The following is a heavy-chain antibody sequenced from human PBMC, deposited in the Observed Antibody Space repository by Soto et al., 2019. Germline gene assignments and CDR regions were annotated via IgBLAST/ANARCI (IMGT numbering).Heavy chain of an antibody. CDR3: ARTVLVPGEAFDI. Sequence: ASVTVSCKASGYTFTRYGISWVRQAPGQGLEWMGWISAYNGNTNYAQKLQGRVTMTTDTSTSTAYMELRSLRSDDTAVYYCARTVLVPGEAFDIWGQGTMVTVSS. J-gene: IGHJ3*02. CDR2: ISAYNGNT. CDR1: GYTFTRYG. V-gene: IGHV1-18*01. D-gene: IGHD6-13*01.